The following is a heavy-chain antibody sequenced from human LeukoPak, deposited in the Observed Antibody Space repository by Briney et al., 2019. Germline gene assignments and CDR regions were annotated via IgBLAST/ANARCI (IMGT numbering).Heavy chain of an antibody. D-gene: IGHD5-12*01. J-gene: IGHJ5*02. Sequence: GGSLRLSCAASGFIFSQYSMNWVRQAPGKGLEWISHIRSSSETFYADSVKGRFTISRDNARNSLYLQMNNLRGEDTAIYYCARDAGNSGYGCDLWGQGTLVTVSS. V-gene: IGHV3-48*01. CDR3: ARDAGNSGYGCDL. CDR2: IRSSSET. CDR1: GFIFSQYS.